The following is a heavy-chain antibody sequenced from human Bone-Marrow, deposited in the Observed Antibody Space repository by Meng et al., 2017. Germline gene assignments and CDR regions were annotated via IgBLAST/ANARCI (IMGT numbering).Heavy chain of an antibody. CDR3: ARSVNLLTVTHFDY. CDR2: ISSSGSTI. V-gene: IGHV3-11*04. Sequence: SLKISCAASGFTFSDYYMSWIRQAPGKGLEWVSYISSSGSTIYYADSVKGRFTISRDNAKNSLYLQMNSLRAEDTAVYYCARSVNLLTVTHFDYWGQGTLVTVSS. J-gene: IGHJ4*02. D-gene: IGHD4-17*01. CDR1: GFTFSDYY.